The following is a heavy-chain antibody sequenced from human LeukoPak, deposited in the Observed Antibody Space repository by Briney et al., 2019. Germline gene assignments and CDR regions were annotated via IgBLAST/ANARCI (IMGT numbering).Heavy chain of an antibody. Sequence: SESLSLTCAVYGGSFSGYYWSWIRQPPGKGLEWIGEINHSGSTNYNPSLKRRVTISVDTSKNQFSLKLSSVTAADTAVYYCAREAATGYSSSWYLNGFDPWGQGTLVTVSS. CDR3: AREAATGYSSSWYLNGFDP. CDR2: INHSGST. D-gene: IGHD6-13*01. J-gene: IGHJ5*02. V-gene: IGHV4-34*01. CDR1: GGSFSGYY.